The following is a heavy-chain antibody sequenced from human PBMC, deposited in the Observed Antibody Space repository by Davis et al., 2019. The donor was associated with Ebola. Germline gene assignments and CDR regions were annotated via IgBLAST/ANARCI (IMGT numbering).Heavy chain of an antibody. CDR3: ARALGGEDD. CDR2: TSYDGSTK. CDR1: GFIFRSYG. D-gene: IGHD3-16*01. J-gene: IGHJ4*02. V-gene: IGHV3-33*05. Sequence: GESLKISCVASGFIFRSYGMHWVRQAPGKGLEWVAVTSYDGSTKYYADSVKGRLTISRDNAKNSLYLQMNSLRAEDTAVYYCARALGGEDDWGQGTLVTVSS.